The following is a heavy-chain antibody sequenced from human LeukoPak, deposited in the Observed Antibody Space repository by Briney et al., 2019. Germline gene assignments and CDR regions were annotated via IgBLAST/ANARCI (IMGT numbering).Heavy chain of an antibody. J-gene: IGHJ5*02. D-gene: IGHD3-22*01. CDR2: INPSGGST. V-gene: IGHV1-46*01. Sequence: ASVKVSCKASGYTFTSYYMRWVRQAPGQGLEWMGIINPSGGSTSYAQKFQGRVTMTRDMSTSTVYMELSSLRSEDTAVYYCARAPSSGYSDNWFDPWGQGTLVTVSS. CDR3: ARAPSSGYSDNWFDP. CDR1: GYTFTSYY.